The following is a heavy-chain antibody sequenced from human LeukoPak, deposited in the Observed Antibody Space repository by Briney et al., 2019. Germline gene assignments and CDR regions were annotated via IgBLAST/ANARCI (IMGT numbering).Heavy chain of an antibody. CDR1: GGSISSYY. Sequence: PSETLFLTCTVSGGSISSYYWSWIRQPAGKGLEWIGRIYTSGSTNYNPSLKSRVTMSVDTSKNQFSLKLSSVTAADTAVYYCARADCSSTSCHSTPYYFDYWGQGTLVTVSS. CDR2: IYTSGST. CDR3: ARADCSSTSCHSTPYYFDY. D-gene: IGHD2-2*01. J-gene: IGHJ4*02. V-gene: IGHV4-4*07.